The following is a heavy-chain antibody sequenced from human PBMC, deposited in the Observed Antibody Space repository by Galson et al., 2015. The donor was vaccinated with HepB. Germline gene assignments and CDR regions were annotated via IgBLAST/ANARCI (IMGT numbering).Heavy chain of an antibody. CDR3: AYGVDV. V-gene: IGHV6-1*01. J-gene: IGHJ6*02. Sequence: CAISGDSVSSNSVVWNWIRQSPSRGLEWLGRTYYRSKWYKDYALFVKSRITINADTSRNQISLQLNSMTPEDTAVYYCAYGVDVWGQGTTVTVSS. CDR2: TYYRSKWYK. CDR1: GDSVSSNSVV.